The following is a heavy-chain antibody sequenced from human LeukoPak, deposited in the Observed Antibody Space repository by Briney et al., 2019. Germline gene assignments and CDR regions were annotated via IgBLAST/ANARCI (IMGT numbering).Heavy chain of an antibody. D-gene: IGHD6-19*01. CDR2: ISSNGGST. Sequence: GGSLRLSCAASGFTFSSYAMHWVRQAPGKGLEYVSAISSNGGSTYYANSVKGRFTISRDNSKNTLYLQMGSPRAEDMAVYYCARLMYSSGWTQNWFDPWGQGTLVTVSS. J-gene: IGHJ5*02. CDR1: GFTFSSYA. V-gene: IGHV3-64*01. CDR3: ARLMYSSGWTQNWFDP.